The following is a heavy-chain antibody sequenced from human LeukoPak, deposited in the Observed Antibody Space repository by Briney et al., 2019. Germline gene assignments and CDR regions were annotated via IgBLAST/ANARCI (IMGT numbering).Heavy chain of an antibody. CDR3: ARQLGGSGSY. CDR1: GFTFSNAY. D-gene: IGHD3-10*01. J-gene: IGHJ4*02. CDR2: IKQDGSEI. Sequence: GGSLRLSCAASGFTFSNAYMNWVRQAPGKGLEWVANIKQDGSEIYYVDSVKGRFTISRDNTKNSVYLQMNSLRAEDTAVYYCARQLGGSGSYWGQGTLVTVSS. V-gene: IGHV3-7*01.